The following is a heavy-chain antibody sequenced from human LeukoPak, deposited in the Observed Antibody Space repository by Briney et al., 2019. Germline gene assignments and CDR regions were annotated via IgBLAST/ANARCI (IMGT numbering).Heavy chain of an antibody. V-gene: IGHV3-30*02. J-gene: IGHJ4*02. CDR2: IRYDGSNK. CDR3: AKRGTSYDFWSGYSHTPFDY. D-gene: IGHD3-3*01. CDR1: GFTFSSYG. Sequence: GGSLRLSCAASGFTFSSYGMHWVRQAPGKGLEWVAFIRYDGSNKYYADSVKGRFTISRDNSKNTLYLQMNSLRAEDTAVYYCAKRGTSYDFWSGYSHTPFDYWGQGTLVTVSS.